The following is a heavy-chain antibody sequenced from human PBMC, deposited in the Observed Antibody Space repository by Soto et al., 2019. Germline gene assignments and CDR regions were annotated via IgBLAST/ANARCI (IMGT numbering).Heavy chain of an antibody. CDR2: INHSGST. D-gene: IGHD2-2*01. CDR3: ARDGVVVPAADYAWFDY. CDR1: GGSFSGYY. Sequence: PSETLSLTCAVYGGSFSGYYWSWIRQPPGKGLEWIGEINHSGSTNYNPSLKSRVTISVDTSKNQFSLKLSSVTAADTAVYYCARDGVVVPAADYAWFDYWGQGTLVTVSS. J-gene: IGHJ4*02. V-gene: IGHV4-34*01.